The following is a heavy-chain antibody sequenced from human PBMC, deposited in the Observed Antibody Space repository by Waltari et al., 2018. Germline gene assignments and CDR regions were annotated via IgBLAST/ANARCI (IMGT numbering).Heavy chain of an antibody. V-gene: IGHV1-3*01. CDR3: AREGGPFDY. J-gene: IGHJ4*02. D-gene: IGHD3-16*01. CDR1: GYISTSYT. CDR2: INAGNGRT. Sequence: QVHLVQSGAEVRKPGASVTLSCEASGYISTSYTLHWVRQAPGQGLEWMGWINAGNGRTRYSQKFQDRVTITRDTSANRVYMELRSLRTEDTAVYFCAREGGPFDYWGQGTLLTVSS.